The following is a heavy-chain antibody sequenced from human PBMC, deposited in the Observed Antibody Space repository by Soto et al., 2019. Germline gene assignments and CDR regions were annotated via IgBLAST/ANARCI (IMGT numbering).Heavy chain of an antibody. CDR1: GFTFSSYS. D-gene: IGHD3-22*01. CDR3: ATYYYDSSGAFDP. J-gene: IGHJ5*02. Sequence: VGSLRLSCAASGFTFSSYSMNWVRQAPGKGLEWVSSISSSSSYIYYADSVKGRFTISRDNAKNSLYLQMNSLRAEDTAVYYCATYYYDSSGAFDPWGQGTLVTVSS. V-gene: IGHV3-21*01. CDR2: ISSSSSYI.